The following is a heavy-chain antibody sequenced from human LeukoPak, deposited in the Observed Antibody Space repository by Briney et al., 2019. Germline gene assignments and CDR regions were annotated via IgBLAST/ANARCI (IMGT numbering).Heavy chain of an antibody. Sequence: PGGTLRLSCAASGFTFSSYGMSWVRQAPGKGLEGVSGISGSGGTTYYADSVKGRFTISRDNSKITLYLQMNSLRAEDTAVYYCAKVRANRFASFDYWGQGTLVTVSS. CDR1: GFTFSSYG. CDR3: AKVRANRFASFDY. J-gene: IGHJ4*02. D-gene: IGHD1/OR15-1a*01. CDR2: ISGSGGTT. V-gene: IGHV3-23*01.